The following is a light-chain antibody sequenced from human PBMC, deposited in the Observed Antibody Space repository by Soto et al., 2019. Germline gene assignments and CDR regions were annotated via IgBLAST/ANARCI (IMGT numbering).Light chain of an antibody. Sequence: EIVLTQSPATLSLSPGERATLSCRASQSVSSYLAWYQQKPGQAPRLLIYDTSNRATGIPARFSGSGSGTDFTLTISSLEPEDFAVYYCKQRQSWPWTFGQGTKVEIK. CDR1: QSVSSY. V-gene: IGKV3-11*01. CDR3: KQRQSWPWT. J-gene: IGKJ1*01. CDR2: DTS.